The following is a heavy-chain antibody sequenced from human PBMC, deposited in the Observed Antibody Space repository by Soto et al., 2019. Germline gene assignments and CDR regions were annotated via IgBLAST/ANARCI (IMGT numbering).Heavy chain of an antibody. CDR2: ISSSSNTI. D-gene: IGHD3-22*01. CDR1: GFTFSSYS. J-gene: IGHJ4*02. V-gene: IGHV3-48*01. Sequence: EVQLVESGGGLVQPGGSLSLSCAASGFTFSSYSMNWVRQAPGKGLEWVSYISSSSNTIYYADSVKGRFTISRDNAKNSLYLQMNSLRAEDTAVYYCARDEYYYDSSGYYEIFDYWGQGTLVTVSS. CDR3: ARDEYYYDSSGYYEIFDY.